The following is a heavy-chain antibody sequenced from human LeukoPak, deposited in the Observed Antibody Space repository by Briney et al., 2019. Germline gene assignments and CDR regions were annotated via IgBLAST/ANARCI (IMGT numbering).Heavy chain of an antibody. V-gene: IGHV4-59*01. CDR3: ARKYYYDSSGYT. CDR1: GGSFSGYY. J-gene: IGHJ5*02. D-gene: IGHD3-22*01. CDR2: IYYSGST. Sequence: PSETLSLTCAVYGGSFSGYYWSWIRQPPGKGLEWIGYIYYSGSTNYNPSLKSRVTISVDTSKNQFSLKLSSVTAADTAVYYCARKYYYDSSGYTWGQGTLVTVSS.